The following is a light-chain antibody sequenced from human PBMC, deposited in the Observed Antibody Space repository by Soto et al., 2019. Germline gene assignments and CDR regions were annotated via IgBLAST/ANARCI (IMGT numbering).Light chain of an antibody. V-gene: IGLV2-14*01. CDR1: SSDIGGYNS. Sequence: QSVLTQPASVSGSPGQSITFSCTGTSSDIGGYNSVSWYQQHPGKVPKLMIYEVSNRPSGVSNRFSGSKSGNTASLTISGLQAEDEADYYCSSYTSSSTVVFGGGTQLTVL. CDR2: EVS. J-gene: IGLJ2*01. CDR3: SSYTSSSTVV.